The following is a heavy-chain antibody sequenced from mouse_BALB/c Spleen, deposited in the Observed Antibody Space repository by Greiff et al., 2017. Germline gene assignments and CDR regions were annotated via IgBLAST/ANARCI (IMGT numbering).Heavy chain of an antibody. Sequence: EVMLVESGGGLVQPGGSLKLSCAASGFTFSSYTMSWVRQTPEKRLEWVAYISNGGGSTYYPDTVKGRFTISRDNAKNTLYLEMSSLRSEDTAMYYCAREGVRAWFAYWGQGTLVTVSA. CDR3: AREGVRAWFAY. D-gene: IGHD2-14*01. CDR2: ISNGGGST. J-gene: IGHJ3*01. CDR1: GFTFSSYT. V-gene: IGHV5-12-2*01.